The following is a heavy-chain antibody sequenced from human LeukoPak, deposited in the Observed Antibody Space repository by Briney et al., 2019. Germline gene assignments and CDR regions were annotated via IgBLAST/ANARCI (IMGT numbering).Heavy chain of an antibody. CDR2: MKTDNDNR. CDR1: GGTFSSYA. D-gene: IGHD3-16*01. V-gene: IGHV1-18*01. CDR3: ARDNSGEVADISDAFDI. J-gene: IGHJ3*02. Sequence: GASVKVSCKASGGTFSSYAISWVRQAPGQGLEWMGWMKTDNDNRNYAQKFQGRVSMTTDASTSTAYMELKNLKSDDTAVYYCARDNSGEVADISDAFDIWGQGTKVTVSS.